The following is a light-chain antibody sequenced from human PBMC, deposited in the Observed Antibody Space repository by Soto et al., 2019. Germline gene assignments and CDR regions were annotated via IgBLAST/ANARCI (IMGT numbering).Light chain of an antibody. V-gene: IGKV3-15*01. Sequence: EVVMTQSPATLSVSPGERATLSCRASQSVSRNLAWYQQTPGQAPRLLXYGASTRANGIPGRFSGSGSGTELTLTISSLQSEDFAVYDCQQYNNWHTWTFGQGTKVDIK. CDR3: QQYNNWHTWT. CDR2: GAS. CDR1: QSVSRN. J-gene: IGKJ1*01.